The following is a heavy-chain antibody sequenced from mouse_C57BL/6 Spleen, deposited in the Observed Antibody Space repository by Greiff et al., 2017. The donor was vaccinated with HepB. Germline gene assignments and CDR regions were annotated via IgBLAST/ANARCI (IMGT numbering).Heavy chain of an antibody. CDR2: ISSGSSTI. CDR3: ASIYYGSSYVGYAMDY. V-gene: IGHV5-17*01. D-gene: IGHD1-1*01. Sequence: EVKLVESGGGLVKPGGSLKLSCAASGFTFSDYGMHWVRQAPEKGLEWVAYISSGSSTIYYADTVKGRFTISRDNAKNTLFLQMTSLRSEDTAMDYCASIYYGSSYVGYAMDYWGQGTSVTVSS. J-gene: IGHJ4*01. CDR1: GFTFSDYG.